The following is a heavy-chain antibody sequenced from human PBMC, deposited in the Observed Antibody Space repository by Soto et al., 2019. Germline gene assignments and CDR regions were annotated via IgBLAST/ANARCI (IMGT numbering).Heavy chain of an antibody. D-gene: IGHD6-19*01. J-gene: IGHJ3*02. CDR2: ISPHNDRT. CDR3: ARDLSYSSGRYFANDAFDI. Sequence: ASVKVSCKASGYNFTSYGISWVRQAAGQGLEWMGWISPHNDRTKYARRFQDRVTMTTETPTSTVYMELGSLRSDDTAVYYCARDLSYSSGRYFANDAFDIWGQGTVVTV. V-gene: IGHV1-18*01. CDR1: GYNFTSYG.